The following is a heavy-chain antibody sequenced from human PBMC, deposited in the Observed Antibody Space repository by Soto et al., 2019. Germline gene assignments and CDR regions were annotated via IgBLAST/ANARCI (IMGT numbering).Heavy chain of an antibody. J-gene: IGHJ5*02. CDR1: GFTFSSYS. CDR3: ARGPHHLYCSSTSCYAGWFDP. Sequence: GGSLRLSCAASGFTFSSYSMNWVRQAPGKGLEWVSSISSSSSYIYYADSVKGRFTISRDNAKNSLYLQMNSLRAEDTAVYYCARGPHHLYCSSTSCYAGWFDPWGQGTLVTVSS. D-gene: IGHD2-2*01. CDR2: ISSSSSYI. V-gene: IGHV3-21*01.